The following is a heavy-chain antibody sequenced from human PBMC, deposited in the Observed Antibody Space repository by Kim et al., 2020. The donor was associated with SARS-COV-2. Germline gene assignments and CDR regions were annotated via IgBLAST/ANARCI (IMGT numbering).Heavy chain of an antibody. J-gene: IGHJ4*02. CDR2: INHSGST. CDR1: GGSFSGYY. CDR3: ARGLDGYCSSTSCYLYDY. Sequence: SETLSLTCAVYGGSFSGYYWSWIRQPPGKGLEWIGEINHSGSTNYNPSLKSRVTISVDTSKNQFSLKLSSVTAADTAVYYCARGLDGYCSSTSCYLYDYWGQGTLVTVSS. V-gene: IGHV4-34*01. D-gene: IGHD2-2*01.